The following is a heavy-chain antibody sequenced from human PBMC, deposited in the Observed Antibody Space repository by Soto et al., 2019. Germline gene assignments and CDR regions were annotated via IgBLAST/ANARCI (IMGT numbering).Heavy chain of an antibody. Sequence: GESLKISCKGPGYTFTNYWIGWVRQMPGKGPEWMGIIYPGDSDTKYNPSFQGQVTISADKSITTTYLQWSSLKASDTAMYYCAASIFYYGMDVWGQGTTVTVSS. CDR2: IYPGDSDT. V-gene: IGHV5-51*01. CDR1: GYTFTNYW. CDR3: AASIFYYGMDV. J-gene: IGHJ6*02.